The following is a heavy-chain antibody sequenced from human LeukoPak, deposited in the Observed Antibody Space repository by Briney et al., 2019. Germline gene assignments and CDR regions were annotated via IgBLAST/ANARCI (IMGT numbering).Heavy chain of an antibody. CDR3: ARGYLYSSSWYGGDY. D-gene: IGHD6-13*01. J-gene: IGHJ4*02. Sequence: GRSLRLSCAASGFTFSSYWMHWVRHAPGKGLVWVSRINSDGSSTSYADSVKGRFTISRDNAKKTLYLQMNSLRAEDTAVYYCARGYLYSSSWYGGDYWGQGTLVTVSS. V-gene: IGHV3-74*01. CDR1: GFTFSSYW. CDR2: INSDGSST.